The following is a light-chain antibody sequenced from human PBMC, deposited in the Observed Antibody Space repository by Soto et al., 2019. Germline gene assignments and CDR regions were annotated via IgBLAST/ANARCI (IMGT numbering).Light chain of an antibody. CDR1: QSVSSSH. CDR3: QQYDSSSWT. V-gene: IGKV3-20*01. J-gene: IGKJ1*01. Sequence: EIVLTQSPGTLSLSPGDRATLSCRASQSVSSSHLAWYQQKPGQAPRLLIYDASSRATGIPDRFSGSGSGTDFTLTISRLEPEDCAVYYCQQYDSSSWTFGQGTKVDIK. CDR2: DAS.